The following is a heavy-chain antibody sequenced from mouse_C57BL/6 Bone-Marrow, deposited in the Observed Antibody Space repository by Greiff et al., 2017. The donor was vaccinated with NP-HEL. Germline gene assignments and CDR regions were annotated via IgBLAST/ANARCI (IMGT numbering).Heavy chain of an antibody. V-gene: IGHV1-81*01. CDR2: IYPRSGNT. CDR3: APYYGSSPWYFDV. Sequence: QVQLQQSGAELARPGASVKLSCKASGYTFTSYGISWVKQRTGQGLEWIGEIYPRSGNTSYNEQFKGKATLTADKSSSTAYMELRSLTSEDSAVYFCAPYYGSSPWYFDVWGTGTTVTVSS. D-gene: IGHD1-1*01. CDR1: GYTFTSYG. J-gene: IGHJ1*03.